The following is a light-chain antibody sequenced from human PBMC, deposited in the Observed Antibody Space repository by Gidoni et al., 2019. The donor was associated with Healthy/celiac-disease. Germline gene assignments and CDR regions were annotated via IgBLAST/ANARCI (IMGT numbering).Light chain of an antibody. CDR1: QSISSY. Sequence: DIQMTQSPSSLSASVGERVTITCRASQSISSYLNWYQQKPGKAPKLLIYAASSLQSGVPSRFSGSGSATDFTLTISSLQPEDYATYYCQQSYSTPRLTFGGGTKVEIK. CDR3: QQSYSTPRLT. V-gene: IGKV1-39*01. CDR2: AAS. J-gene: IGKJ4*01.